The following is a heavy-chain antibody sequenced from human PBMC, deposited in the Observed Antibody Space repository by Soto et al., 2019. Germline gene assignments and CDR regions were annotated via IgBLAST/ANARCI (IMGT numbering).Heavy chain of an antibody. CDR1: GFTFSYYG. J-gene: IGHJ3*01. V-gene: IGHV3-21*06. CDR3: ARAREAYSSGAFDV. Sequence: GGSLRLSCAASGFTFSYYGMYWVRQAPGKGLEWVTIISYDSYYIYYADSMKGRFTISRDDARNSVYLQMSSLRAEDTAVYSCARAREAYSSGAFDVWGQGTTVTVSS. D-gene: IGHD6-25*01. CDR2: ISYDSYYI.